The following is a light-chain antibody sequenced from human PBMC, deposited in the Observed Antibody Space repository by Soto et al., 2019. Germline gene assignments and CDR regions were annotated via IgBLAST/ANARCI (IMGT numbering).Light chain of an antibody. V-gene: IGKV1-33*01. Sequence: DIQMTQSPSSLSASVGDRVTITCQASQDITNYLNWYQQRPGKTPKLLLYDTSILEAGVPSRFSGSGFGTDFTFTISSLQPEDFATYYCQQYHSVPLTFGGGTKVEIK. J-gene: IGKJ4*01. CDR3: QQYHSVPLT. CDR2: DTS. CDR1: QDITNY.